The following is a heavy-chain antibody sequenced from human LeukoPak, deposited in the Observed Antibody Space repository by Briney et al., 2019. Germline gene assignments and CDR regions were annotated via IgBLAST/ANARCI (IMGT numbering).Heavy chain of an antibody. CDR3: ARHYYYDSSGYCPGYYFDY. CDR2: IIPIFGTA. CDR1: GGTFRSYA. D-gene: IGHD3-22*01. Sequence: SVKVSCKASGGTFRSYAISWVRQAPGQGLEWMGGIIPIFGTANYAQKFQGRVTITADESTSTAYMELSSLRSEDTAVYYCARHYYYDSSGYCPGYYFDYWGQGTLFTVSS. V-gene: IGHV1-69*01. J-gene: IGHJ4*02.